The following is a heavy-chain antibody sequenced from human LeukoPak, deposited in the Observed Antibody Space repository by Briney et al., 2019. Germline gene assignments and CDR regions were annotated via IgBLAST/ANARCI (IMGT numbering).Heavy chain of an antibody. D-gene: IGHD3-16*01. V-gene: IGHV4-34*01. CDR3: ARGYINITFGGVTPTYYFDY. J-gene: IGHJ4*02. CDR1: GGSFSGYY. Sequence: SETLSLTCAVYGGSFSGYYWSWIRQPPGKGLEWIGEINHSGSTNYNPSLKSRVTISVDTSKNQFSLKLSSVTAADTAVYYCARGYINITFGGVTPTYYFDYWGQGILVTVSS. CDR2: INHSGST.